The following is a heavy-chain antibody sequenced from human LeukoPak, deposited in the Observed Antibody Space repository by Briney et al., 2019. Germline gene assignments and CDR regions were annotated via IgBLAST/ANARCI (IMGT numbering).Heavy chain of an antibody. CDR1: GFTFRNYA. CDR3: AKEQYGAGGPQDWFDP. Sequence: GGSLRLSCAASGFTFRNYAMTWVRQAPGKGLEWVPGISCSDGSTNYADSVKGRFTISRDNSQNTLYLQMNSLRAEDTAVCYCAKEQYGAGGPQDWFDPWGQGTLVTVSS. V-gene: IGHV3-23*01. D-gene: IGHD3-10*01. J-gene: IGHJ5*02. CDR2: ISCSDGST.